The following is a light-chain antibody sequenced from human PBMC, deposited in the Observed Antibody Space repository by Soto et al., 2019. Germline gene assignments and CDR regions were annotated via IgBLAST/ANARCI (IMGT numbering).Light chain of an antibody. CDR2: DAS. CDR3: QQRSNWPPYT. Sequence: EIVLTQSPATLSLSPGERATLSCTASQTVSSYLAWYQQKPGQAPSLLVYDASNRATGIPARFSGSGSGTAFTLTISSLEPEDFAVYYCQQRSNWPPYTFGQGTKLEIK. J-gene: IGKJ2*01. CDR1: QTVSSY. V-gene: IGKV3-11*01.